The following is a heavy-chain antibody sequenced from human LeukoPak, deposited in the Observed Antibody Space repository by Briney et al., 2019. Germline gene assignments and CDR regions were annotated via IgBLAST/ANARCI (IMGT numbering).Heavy chain of an antibody. D-gene: IGHD2-15*01. CDR2: VYYSGNT. CDR1: DGSVSSSNYY. V-gene: IGHV4-61*01. Sequence: SETLSLTCTVSDGSVSSSNYYWSWIRQPPGKGLEWIGYVYYSGNTNQNPSLKSRVTISVDTSKNQFSLKLGSATAADTAVYYCARVRAKNCSGGSCYRSGGPRYFDLWGRGTLVTVSS. J-gene: IGHJ2*01. CDR3: ARVRAKNCSGGSCYRSGGPRYFDL.